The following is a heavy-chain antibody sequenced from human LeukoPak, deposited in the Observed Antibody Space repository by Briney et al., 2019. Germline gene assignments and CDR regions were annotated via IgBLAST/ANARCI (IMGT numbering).Heavy chain of an antibody. D-gene: IGHD2-2*01. CDR2: INYSGIT. J-gene: IGHJ3*02. V-gene: IGHV4-39*07. CDR1: GGSVTSSSFY. CDR3: AKSGPAAGRPDAFDI. Sequence: SETLSLTCTLSGGSVTSSSFYWAWIRQPLGKGLECIGTINYSGITYYNSPLKSRVTISVDTSKNQFSLKLNSVTAADTAVYFCAKSGPAAGRPDAFDIWGQGTMVTVSS.